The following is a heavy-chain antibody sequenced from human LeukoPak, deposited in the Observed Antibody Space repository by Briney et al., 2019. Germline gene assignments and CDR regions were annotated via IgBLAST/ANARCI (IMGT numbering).Heavy chain of an antibody. Sequence: SETLSLTCTVSGGSISNSNYYWGWIRQPPGKGLEWIGNIYYSGNTYYNSSLKSRVTISVDTSKNQFSLKLSPVTAADTAVYYCASLLNGGVAHWFDPWGQGTLVTVSS. CDR1: GGSISNSNYY. CDR2: IYYSGNT. V-gene: IGHV4-39*01. D-gene: IGHD7-27*01. CDR3: ASLLNGGVAHWFDP. J-gene: IGHJ5*02.